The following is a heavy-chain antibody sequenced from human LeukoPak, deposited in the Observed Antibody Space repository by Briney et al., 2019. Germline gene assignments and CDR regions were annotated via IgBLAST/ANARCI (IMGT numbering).Heavy chain of an antibody. CDR2: MNPNSGNT. V-gene: IGHV1-8*01. D-gene: IGHD3-9*01. CDR3: ARGDYDISTGAYRLDP. J-gene: IGHJ5*02. CDR1: GYTFTSYD. Sequence: ASVKVSCKASGYTFTSYDINWVRQATGQGLEWMGWMNPNSGNTGYAQKFQGRVTMTRNTPISTAYMELSSLRSEDTAVYYCARGDYDISTGAYRLDPWGQGTLVTVSS.